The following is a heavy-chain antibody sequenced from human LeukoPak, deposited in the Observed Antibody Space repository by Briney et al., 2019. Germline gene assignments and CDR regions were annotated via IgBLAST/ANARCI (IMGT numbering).Heavy chain of an antibody. CDR3: VRDYYFDY. V-gene: IGHV3-74*03. Sequence: GGSPRLSCAASGFTFSSHWMHWVRQAPGKGLVWVSRINSDGSGTMYAESVKGRFTISRDNAKNTLYLQMNSLSAEDTAVYYCVRDYYFDYWGQGTLVTVSS. CDR1: GFTFSSHW. J-gene: IGHJ4*02. CDR2: INSDGSGT.